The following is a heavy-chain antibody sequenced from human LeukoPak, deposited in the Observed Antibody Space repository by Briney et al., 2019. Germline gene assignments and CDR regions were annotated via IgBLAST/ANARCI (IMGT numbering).Heavy chain of an antibody. CDR3: ARRGYYDSSGYYYDPFDY. D-gene: IGHD3-22*01. V-gene: IGHV4-34*01. J-gene: IGHJ4*02. Sequence: PSETLSLTCAVYGGSFSGYYWSWIRQPPGKGVEWIGEINHSGSTNYNPSLKSRVTISVDTSKNQFSLKLSSMTAADTAVYYCARRGYYDSSGYYYDPFDYWGQGTLVTVSS. CDR2: INHSGST. CDR1: GGSFSGYY.